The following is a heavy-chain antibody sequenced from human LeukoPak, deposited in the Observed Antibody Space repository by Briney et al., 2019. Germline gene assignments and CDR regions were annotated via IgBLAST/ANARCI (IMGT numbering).Heavy chain of an antibody. Sequence: GASLRLSCAASGFTFSSYAMSWVRQAPGKGPEWVSAISGSGGSTYYADSVKGRFTISRDNSKNTLYLQMNSLRAEDTAVYYCAKVGQQWLVFDYWGQGTLVTVSS. CDR2: ISGSGGST. D-gene: IGHD6-19*01. CDR1: GFTFSSYA. CDR3: AKVGQQWLVFDY. V-gene: IGHV3-23*01. J-gene: IGHJ4*02.